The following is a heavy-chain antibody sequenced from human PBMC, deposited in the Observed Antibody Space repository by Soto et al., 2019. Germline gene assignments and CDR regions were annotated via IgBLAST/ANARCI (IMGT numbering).Heavy chain of an antibody. V-gene: IGHV4-30-4*01. CDR1: GGSISSGGSY. Sequence: SETLSLTCTVSGGSISSGGSYWGWIRQPPGTGLEWIGYSYYSGNTYFNPSLKSRVTFSVDTSKNQFSLNLSSVTPADTAVYYCVRYCSTTKCPFGYWGQGTLVTVSS. CDR3: VRYCSTTKCPFGY. D-gene: IGHD2-2*01. J-gene: IGHJ4*02. CDR2: SYYSGNT.